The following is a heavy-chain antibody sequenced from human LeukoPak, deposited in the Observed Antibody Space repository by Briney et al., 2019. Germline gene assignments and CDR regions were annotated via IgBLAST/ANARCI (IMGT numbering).Heavy chain of an antibody. D-gene: IGHD6-13*01. V-gene: IGHV3-21*01. Sequence: GGSLRLSCAASGFTFSSYSMNWVRQAPGKGLEWVSSISSSSSYIYYADSVKGQFTISRDNAKNSLYLQMNSLRAEDTAVYYCARVEQVVLNYWGQGTLVTVSS. CDR3: ARVEQVVLNY. J-gene: IGHJ4*02. CDR2: ISSSSSYI. CDR1: GFTFSSYS.